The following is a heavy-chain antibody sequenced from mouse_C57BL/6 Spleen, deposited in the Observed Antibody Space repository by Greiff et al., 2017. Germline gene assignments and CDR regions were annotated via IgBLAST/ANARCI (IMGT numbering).Heavy chain of an antibody. Sequence: VQLQQSGPGLVKPSQSLSLTCPVTGYSITSGYYWNWIRQFPGNKLEWMGYIRYDGSNNSNPSLKNRISITRDTSKNQFFLKLNSVTTEDTATYYCARPSTVVARDAMDYWGKGTSVTVSS. CDR3: ARPSTVVARDAMDY. CDR1: GYSITSGYY. V-gene: IGHV3-6*01. CDR2: IRYDGSN. J-gene: IGHJ4*01. D-gene: IGHD1-1*01.